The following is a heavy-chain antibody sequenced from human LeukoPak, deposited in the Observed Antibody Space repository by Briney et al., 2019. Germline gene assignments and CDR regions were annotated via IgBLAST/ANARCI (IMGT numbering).Heavy chain of an antibody. CDR1: GGSFSGYY. Sequence: SETLSLTCAVYGGSFSGYYWSWIRQPPGRGLEWIGEINHSGSTNYNPSLKSRVTISVDTSKNQFSLKLSSVTAADTAVYYCAGRIGDYSELVTLFDYWGQGTLVTVSS. V-gene: IGHV4-34*01. CDR3: AGRIGDYSELVTLFDY. D-gene: IGHD4-17*01. CDR2: INHSGST. J-gene: IGHJ4*02.